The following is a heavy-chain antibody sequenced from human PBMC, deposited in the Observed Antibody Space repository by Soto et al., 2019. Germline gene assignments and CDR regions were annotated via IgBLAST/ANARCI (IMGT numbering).Heavy chain of an antibody. CDR2: IRGFSPYT. V-gene: IGHV3-21*01. Sequence: PGGSLRLSCISSGFAFRTYTMNWVRQAPGKGLEWVSGIRGFSPYTFYAESVKGRFTISRDNAKNSLFLQMNSLRAEDTAVYYRARDRGYDAHDFYYNAMDVSGQGTTVTVS. CDR3: ARDRGYDAHDFYYNAMDV. J-gene: IGHJ6*02. D-gene: IGHD2-15*01. CDR1: GFAFRTYT.